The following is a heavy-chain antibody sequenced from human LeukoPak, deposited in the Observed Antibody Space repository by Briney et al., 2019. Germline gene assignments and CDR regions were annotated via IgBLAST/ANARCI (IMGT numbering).Heavy chain of an antibody. J-gene: IGHJ6*03. Sequence: GESLKISCKGPGYSFTSYWIGWVRQMPGKGLERMGIIYPGDSDTRYSPSFQGQVTISADKSISTAYLQWSSLQASDTAMYYCARAPDCSSTSCYYMDVWGKGTTVTVSS. D-gene: IGHD2-2*01. CDR1: GYSFTSYW. CDR2: IYPGDSDT. V-gene: IGHV5-51*01. CDR3: ARAPDCSSTSCYYMDV.